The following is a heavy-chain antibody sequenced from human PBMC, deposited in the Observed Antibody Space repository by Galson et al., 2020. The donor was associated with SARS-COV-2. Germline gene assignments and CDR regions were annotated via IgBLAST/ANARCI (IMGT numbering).Heavy chain of an antibody. J-gene: IGHJ3*02. D-gene: IGHD2-2*02. Sequence: SQTLSLTCTVSGGSISSSNYYWGWIRQPPGKGLEWIGSIYYSGNTYYNPSLKSPVTISVDTSQNQFSLKLSSVTAAHTAVYYCARHGDCSSTSCYTGAVDIWGRGTMVTVSS. V-gene: IGHV4-39*01. CDR2: IYYSGNT. CDR3: ARHGDCSSTSCYTGAVDI. CDR1: GGSISSSNYY.